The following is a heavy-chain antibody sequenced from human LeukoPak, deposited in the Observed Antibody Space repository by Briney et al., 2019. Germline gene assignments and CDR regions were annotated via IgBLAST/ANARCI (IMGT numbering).Heavy chain of an antibody. J-gene: IGHJ6*02. CDR2: INHSGST. CDR1: GGSFSGYY. Sequence: SETLSLTCAVSGGSFSGYYWSWIRQPPGKGLEWIGEINHSGSTNYNPSLKSRVTITVDTSKNQFSLKLSSVTAADTAVYYCARVWGEVLTGYHYYYYGMDVWGQGTTVTVSS. D-gene: IGHD3-9*01. CDR3: ARVWGEVLTGYHYYYYGMDV. V-gene: IGHV4-34*01.